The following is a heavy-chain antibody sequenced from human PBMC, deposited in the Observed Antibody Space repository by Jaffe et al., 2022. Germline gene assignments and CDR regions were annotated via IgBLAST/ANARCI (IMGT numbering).Heavy chain of an antibody. D-gene: IGHD3-3*01. J-gene: IGHJ6*03. CDR1: GGSISSSDW. CDR3: AREVLRPLGGDLWSGQSSAYYSYYMDV. V-gene: IGHV4-4*02. CDR2: IYHSGST. Sequence: QVQLQESGPGLVKPSGTLSLTCAVSGGSISSSDWWSWVRQPPGKGLEWIGEIYHSGSTNYNPSLKSRVTISVDKFKNQFSLKLSSVTAADTAVYYCAREVLRPLGGDLWSGQSSAYYSYYMDVWGKGTTVTVSS.